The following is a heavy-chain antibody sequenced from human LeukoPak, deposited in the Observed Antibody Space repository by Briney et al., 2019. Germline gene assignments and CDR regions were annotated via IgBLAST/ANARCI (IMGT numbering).Heavy chain of an antibody. Sequence: ASVKVSCKASGYTFTSHYMHWVRQATGQGLEWMGWMNPNSGNTGYAQKFQGRVTITRNTSISTAYMELSSLRSEDTAVYYCARVSEDAFDIWGQGTMVTVSS. CDR3: ARVSEDAFDI. J-gene: IGHJ3*02. V-gene: IGHV1-8*01. CDR1: GYTFTSHY. CDR2: MNPNSGNT.